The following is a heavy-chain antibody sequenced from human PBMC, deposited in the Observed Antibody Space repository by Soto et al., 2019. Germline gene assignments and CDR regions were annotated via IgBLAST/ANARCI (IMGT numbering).Heavy chain of an antibody. Sequence: SETLSLTCAVSSGSISSSNWWSWVRQPPGKGLEWIGEIYHSGSTNYNPSLKSRVTISVDKSKNQFSLKLSSVTAADTAVYYCANYPSGSSFFDYWGQGTLVTVSS. V-gene: IGHV4-4*02. CDR2: IYHSGST. CDR3: ANYPSGSSFFDY. CDR1: SGSISSSNW. J-gene: IGHJ4*02. D-gene: IGHD3-10*01.